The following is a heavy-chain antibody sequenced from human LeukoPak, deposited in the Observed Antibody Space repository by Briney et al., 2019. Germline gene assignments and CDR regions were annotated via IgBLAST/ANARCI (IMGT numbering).Heavy chain of an antibody. D-gene: IGHD3-22*01. CDR1: GFTFSNYA. Sequence: PGGSLRLSCAASGFTFSNYAMSWVRQAPGKGLEWVSYISSSGSAIYYADSVKGRFTISRDNAKNSLYLQMNSLRAEDTAVYYCARANYYDTSGFDYWGQGTLVTVSS. CDR2: ISSSGSAI. CDR3: ARANYYDTSGFDY. V-gene: IGHV3-48*03. J-gene: IGHJ4*02.